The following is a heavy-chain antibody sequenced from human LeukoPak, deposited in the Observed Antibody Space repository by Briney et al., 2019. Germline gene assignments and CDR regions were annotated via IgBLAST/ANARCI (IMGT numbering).Heavy chain of an antibody. D-gene: IGHD4-23*01. V-gene: IGHV4-59*12. J-gene: IGHJ6*03. CDR3: ARDGTYCGVGLDV. CDR2: IYYSGST. Sequence: PSETLSLTCTVSGGSISSYYWSWIRQPPGKGLEWIGFIYYSGSTNYNPSLKSRVTISVDTSKNQFSLRLTSVTAADTAVYYCARDGTYCGVGLDVWGKGTTVTVSS. CDR1: GGSISSYY.